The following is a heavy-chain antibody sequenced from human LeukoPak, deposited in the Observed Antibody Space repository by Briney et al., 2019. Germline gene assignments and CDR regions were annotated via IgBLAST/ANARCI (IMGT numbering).Heavy chain of an antibody. Sequence: GASVKVSCKASGYTLTSYDINWVRQATGQGLEGMGWMNPNSGNTGYAQKFQGRVTMTRNTSISTAYMELSSLSSEDTAVYYCAGDRITGTPFDYWGQGTLVTVSS. CDR3: AGDRITGTPFDY. CDR2: MNPNSGNT. V-gene: IGHV1-8*01. D-gene: IGHD1/OR15-1a*01. CDR1: GYTLTSYD. J-gene: IGHJ4*02.